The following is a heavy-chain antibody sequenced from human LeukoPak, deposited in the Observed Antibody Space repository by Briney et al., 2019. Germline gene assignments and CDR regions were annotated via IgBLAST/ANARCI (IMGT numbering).Heavy chain of an antibody. Sequence: SGGSLRLSCAASGFTFSSYAMSWVRQAPGKGLEWVSAISGSGGSTYYADSVKGRFTISRDNSKDTLYLQMNSLRAEDTAVYYCARKQTYYYDSSGYSDAFDIWGQGTMVTVSS. CDR2: ISGSGGST. CDR3: ARKQTYYYDSSGYSDAFDI. D-gene: IGHD3-22*01. J-gene: IGHJ3*02. CDR1: GFTFSSYA. V-gene: IGHV3-23*01.